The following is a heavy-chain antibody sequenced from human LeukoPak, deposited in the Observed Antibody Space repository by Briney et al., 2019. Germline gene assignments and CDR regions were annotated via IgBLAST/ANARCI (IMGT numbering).Heavy chain of an antibody. J-gene: IGHJ3*02. CDR1: GFTFSSYN. Sequence: GGSLRLSCTASGFTFSSYNMNWVRQAPGKGLEWVSYISTSSGTIYYADSVKGRFTISRDNSKNTLYLQMNSLRAEDTAVYYCAKVPITIFGVVTPNAFDIWGQGTMVTVSS. D-gene: IGHD3-3*01. V-gene: IGHV3-48*01. CDR3: AKVPITIFGVVTPNAFDI. CDR2: ISTSSGTI.